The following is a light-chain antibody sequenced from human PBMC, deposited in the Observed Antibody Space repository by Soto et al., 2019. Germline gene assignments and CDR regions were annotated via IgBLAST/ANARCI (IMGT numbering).Light chain of an antibody. CDR3: QKYDSAPCT. J-gene: IGKJ3*01. V-gene: IGKV1-27*01. CDR2: AAS. Sequence: DIQMTQSPSSLSASVGDRVTITCRASQGISNFLVWYQQKPGKVPRVLIYAASTLQSGVPSRFSGSGSGTDFTLTISSLQPEDVATYYCQKYDSAPCTFGHGTKVDIK. CDR1: QGISNF.